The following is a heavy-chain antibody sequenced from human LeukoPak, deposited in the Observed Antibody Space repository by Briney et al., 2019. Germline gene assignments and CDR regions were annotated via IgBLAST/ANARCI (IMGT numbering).Heavy chain of an antibody. D-gene: IGHD2-8*01. CDR1: VYTFTVYY. J-gene: IGHJ6*03. CDR2: INPNSGGT. CDR3: ASGWGMPYSGRRYYMDV. Sequence: ASVTVSCTASVYTFTVYYMHWVRQAPGQGLEWMGWINPNSGGTNYAQKFQGRVTMTRDTSISTGYMELSRLRSDDTAVYYCASGWGMPYSGRRYYMDVWGKGTTVTVSS. V-gene: IGHV1-2*02.